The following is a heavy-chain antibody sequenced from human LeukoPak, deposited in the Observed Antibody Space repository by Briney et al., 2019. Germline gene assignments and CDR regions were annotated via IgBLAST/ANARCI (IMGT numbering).Heavy chain of an antibody. CDR3: ATPPLFSDGSNPGTGY. Sequence: GGSLRLSCAASGFTFRXXXXXXVRQXXXXXXXXXXXXXXFIGSTTYYADSVXXXXXXSRDNAKSSMFLPMNSLIAEHTAVYYCATPPLFSDGSNPGTGYWGQGTLVTVSS. V-gene: IGHV3-48*03. D-gene: IGHD5-24*01. CDR2: XXXFIGSTT. CDR1: GFTFRXXX. J-gene: IGHJ4*02.